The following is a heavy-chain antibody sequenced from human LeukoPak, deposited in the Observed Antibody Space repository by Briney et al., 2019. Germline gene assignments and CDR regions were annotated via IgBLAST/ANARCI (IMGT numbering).Heavy chain of an antibody. Sequence: SETLSLTCTVSGGSISSYYWSWTRQPPGKGLEWIGYIYYSGSTNYNPSLKSRVTISVDTSKNQFSLKLSSVTAADTAVYYCARDQLAAAGTLYYYYHGMDVWGQGTTVTVSS. CDR1: GGSISSYY. V-gene: IGHV4-59*01. CDR3: ARDQLAAAGTLYYYYHGMDV. CDR2: IYYSGST. J-gene: IGHJ6*02. D-gene: IGHD6-13*01.